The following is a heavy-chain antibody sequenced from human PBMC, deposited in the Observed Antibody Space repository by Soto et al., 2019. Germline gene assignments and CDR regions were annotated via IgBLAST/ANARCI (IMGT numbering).Heavy chain of an antibody. CDR3: CRGRGSLAFDS. CDR2: ISYTSTTI. J-gene: IGHJ4*02. Sequence: EVQLVASGGGLVPPGGSLRLSCAVSGLTFSTDEMNWVRQAPGKGLEWLAYISYTSTTIKYADSVKGRFAVSRDNAKKSLALQMNHLGIEETAFYLWCRGRGSLAFDSWGQGTLVTVSS. CDR1: GLTFSTDE. V-gene: IGHV3-48*03. D-gene: IGHD2-8*01.